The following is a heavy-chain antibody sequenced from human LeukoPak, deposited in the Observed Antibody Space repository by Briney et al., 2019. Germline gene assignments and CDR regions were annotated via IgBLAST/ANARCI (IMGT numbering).Heavy chain of an antibody. D-gene: IGHD3-9*01. Sequence: GASAKVSCKASGYTFTSYGISWVRQAPGQGLEWMGGIIPIFGTANYAQKFQGRVTITTDESTSTAYMELSSLRSEDTAVYYCARPLRSLRYFDWFWYFDLWGRGTLVTVSS. CDR1: GYTFTSYG. V-gene: IGHV1-69*05. CDR2: IIPIFGTA. CDR3: ARPLRSLRYFDWFWYFDL. J-gene: IGHJ2*01.